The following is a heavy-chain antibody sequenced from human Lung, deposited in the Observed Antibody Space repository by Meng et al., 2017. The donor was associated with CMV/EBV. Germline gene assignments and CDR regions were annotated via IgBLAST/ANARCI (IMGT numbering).Heavy chain of an antibody. V-gene: IGHV1-2*02. J-gene: IGHJ6*02. D-gene: IGHD2-2*01. CDR2: INPNSGGT. Sequence: ASVXVSCKASGYTFTGYYMHWVRQAPGQGLEWMGWINPNSGGTNYAQKFQGRVTMTRDTSISTAYMELSRLRSDDTAVYYCARACSSTSCYPYYYYYYGMDVXGQGXTVTVSS. CDR1: GYTFTGYY. CDR3: ARACSSTSCYPYYYYYYGMDV.